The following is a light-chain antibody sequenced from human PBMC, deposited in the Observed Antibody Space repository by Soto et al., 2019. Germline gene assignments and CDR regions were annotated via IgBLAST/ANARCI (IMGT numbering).Light chain of an antibody. CDR3: NSYVGSNNLV. CDR1: SSDVGDYNY. J-gene: IGLJ2*01. V-gene: IGLV2-8*01. Sequence: QSALTQPASVSGSPGQSITISCTGASSDVGDYNYVSWYQHHPGKAPKLVIYEVTKRPSGVPDRFSGSKSGNTASLTVSGLQAEDEADYYCNSYVGSNNLVFGGGTKLTVL. CDR2: EVT.